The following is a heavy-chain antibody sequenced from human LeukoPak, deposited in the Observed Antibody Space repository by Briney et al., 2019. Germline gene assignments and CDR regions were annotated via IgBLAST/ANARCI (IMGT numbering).Heavy chain of an antibody. CDR2: ISYDGSNK. Sequence: GRSLRLSCAASGFTFSSYGMHWVRQAPGKGLEWVAVISYDGSNKYYADSVKGRFTISRDNSKNTLYLQMNSLRAEDTAVYYCARGFDRGYSRTPFDPWGQGTLVTVSS. CDR3: ARGFDRGYSRTPFDP. D-gene: IGHD5-18*01. J-gene: IGHJ5*02. V-gene: IGHV3-30*03. CDR1: GFTFSSYG.